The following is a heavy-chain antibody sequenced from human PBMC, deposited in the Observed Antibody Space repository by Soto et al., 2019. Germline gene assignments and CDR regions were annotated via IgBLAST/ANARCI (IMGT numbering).Heavy chain of an antibody. D-gene: IGHD2-15*01. CDR1: GFTFSSYS. CDR3: ARDPPFSWSEYYMDV. CDR2: ISSSSSTI. V-gene: IGHV3-48*01. Sequence: GGSLRLSCAASGFTFSSYSMNWVRQAPGKGLEWVSYISSSSSTIYYADSVKGRFTISRDNAKNSLYLQMNSLRAEDTAVYYCARDPPFSWSEYYMDVWGKGTTVTVSS. J-gene: IGHJ6*03.